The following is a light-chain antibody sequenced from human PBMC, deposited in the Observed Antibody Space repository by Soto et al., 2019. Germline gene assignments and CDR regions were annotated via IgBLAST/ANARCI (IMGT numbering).Light chain of an antibody. CDR2: GAS. CDR1: QTVSSNY. J-gene: IGKJ1*01. V-gene: IGKV3-20*01. Sequence: EIVLTQSPGTLSLSPGERATLSCRASQTVSSNYLAWYQQKPGQAPRLLIYGASSRATGIPDRFSGSGSGTDFTLSISRLEPEDFEVYYCQEFGTSPPWTFGQGTEVEMK. CDR3: QEFGTSPPWT.